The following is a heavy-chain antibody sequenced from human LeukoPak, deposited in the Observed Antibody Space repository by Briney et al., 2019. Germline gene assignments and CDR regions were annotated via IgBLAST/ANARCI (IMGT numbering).Heavy chain of an antibody. CDR1: GGSFSGYY. CDR2: INHSGST. V-gene: IGHV4-34*01. D-gene: IGHD6-6*01. CDR3: ARGPSRIAARPFDY. Sequence: SETLSLTCAVYGGSFSGYYWSWIRQPPGKGREGIGEINHSGSTNYNPSLKSRVTISVDTSKNQFSLKLSSVTAADTAVYYCARGPSRIAARPFDYWGQGTLVTVSS. J-gene: IGHJ4*02.